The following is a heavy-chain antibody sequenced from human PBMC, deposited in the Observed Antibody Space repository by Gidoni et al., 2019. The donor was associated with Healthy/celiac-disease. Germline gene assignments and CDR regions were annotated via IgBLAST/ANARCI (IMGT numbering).Heavy chain of an antibody. J-gene: IGHJ6*02. CDR1: GFTFSSYE. CDR2: ISSSGSTI. CDR3: ARCMVRGVIKRGYYYGMDV. V-gene: IGHV3-48*03. D-gene: IGHD3-10*01. Sequence: EVQLVESGGGLVQPGGSLRLSCAASGFTFSSYEMNWVRQAPGKGLEWVSYISSSGSTIYYADSVKGRFTISRDNAKNSLYLQMNSLRAEDTAVYYCARCMVRGVIKRGYYYGMDVWGQGTTVTVSS.